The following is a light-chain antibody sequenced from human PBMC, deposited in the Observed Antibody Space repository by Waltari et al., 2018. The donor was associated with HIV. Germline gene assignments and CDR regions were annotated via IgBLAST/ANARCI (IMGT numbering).Light chain of an antibody. V-gene: IGKV3-11*01. CDR2: DAS. CDR3: QHRVNWVT. Sequence: IVLKQPPATPSLSPGERATLSCRASQSVGTYLVWYQQRPGQPPRLLIHDASNRATGIPARFSGSGSGTDFTLTITSLEPEDFAVYFCQHRVNWVTFGAGTRVE. CDR1: QSVGTY. J-gene: IGKJ4*01.